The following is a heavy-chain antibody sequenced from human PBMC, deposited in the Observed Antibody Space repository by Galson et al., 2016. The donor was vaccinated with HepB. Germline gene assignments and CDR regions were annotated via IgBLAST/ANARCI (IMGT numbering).Heavy chain of an antibody. CDR2: SKSKNDGGAI. D-gene: IGHD2-2*01. CDR1: GFTFNNAW. J-gene: IGHJ4*02. V-gene: IGHV3-15*07. Sequence: SLRLSCAVSGFTFNNAWMNWVRQAPGKGLEWVGRSKSKNDGGAIDYAAPVEGRFTIPRDDSRDSVYLQMDSLRADDTAVYFCATLGFCGTTTCNFWGQGTLVTVSS. CDR3: ATLGFCGTTTCNF.